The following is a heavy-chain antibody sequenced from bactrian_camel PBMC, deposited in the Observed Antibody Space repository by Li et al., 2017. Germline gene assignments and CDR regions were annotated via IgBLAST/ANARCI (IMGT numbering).Heavy chain of an antibody. J-gene: IGHJ4*01. Sequence: VQLVESGGGLVQPGGSLRLSCAASGFTFSSYYINWVRQAPGKGLEWVSTINTSRTNTYYADSVKGRFTISRDNAKNTVYLQMSSLKREDTAVYYRVSLVGRPLVHQGTQVTVS. V-gene: IGHV3S40*01. D-gene: IGHD2*01. CDR1: GFTFSSYY. CDR2: INTSRTNT.